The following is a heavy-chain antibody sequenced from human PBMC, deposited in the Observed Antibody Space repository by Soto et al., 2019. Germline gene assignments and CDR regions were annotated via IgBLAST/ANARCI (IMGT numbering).Heavy chain of an antibody. CDR1: GGSLFGDD. D-gene: IGHD2-8*01. Sequence: PSETLSLTGTVSGGSLFGDDWTWIRQPAWGGLEWIGRINSDGSTNYSPSLKSRVIMSVDPSRKHFSLNLTSVTAADTASYFSARARGVENWFERGGGGIRFTV. CDR2: INSDGST. CDR3: ARARGVENWFER. J-gene: IGHJ5*02. V-gene: IGHV4-4*07.